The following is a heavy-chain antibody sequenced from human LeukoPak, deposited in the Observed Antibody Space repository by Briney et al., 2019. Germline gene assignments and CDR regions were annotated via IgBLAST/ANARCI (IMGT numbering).Heavy chain of an antibody. CDR2: INPNSGGT. CDR1: GYTFTGYY. D-gene: IGHD5-12*01. Sequence: ASVNFTCEASGYTFTGYYMRWVRQAPGQGLEWMGWINPNSGGTNYAQKFQGRVTMARNTSISTAYTELSRLRSDDTAVYYWASPRGCSRSDFDYWGQASQLSVSS. CDR3: ASPRGCSRSDFDY. V-gene: IGHV1-2*02. J-gene: IGHJ4*02.